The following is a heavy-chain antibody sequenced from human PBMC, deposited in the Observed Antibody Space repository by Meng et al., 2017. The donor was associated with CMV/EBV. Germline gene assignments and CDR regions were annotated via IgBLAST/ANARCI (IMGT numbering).Heavy chain of an antibody. J-gene: IGHJ3*02. CDR3: ARGAVVVVPAADDAFDI. Sequence: SVKVSCKASGGTFSSYTISWVRQAPGHGLEWMGRIIPILGIANYAQKFQGRVTITADKSTSTAYMELSSLRSEDTAVHYCARGAVVVVPAADDAFDIWGQGTMVTVSS. CDR1: GGTFSSYT. CDR2: IIPILGIA. D-gene: IGHD2-2*01. V-gene: IGHV1-69*02.